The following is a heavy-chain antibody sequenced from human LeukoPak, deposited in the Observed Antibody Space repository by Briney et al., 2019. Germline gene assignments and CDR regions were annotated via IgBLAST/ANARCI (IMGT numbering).Heavy chain of an antibody. CDR3: ARGGDSYYYDSSGYYEIDY. Sequence: GGSLRLSCAASGFTFSSYAMSWVRQAPGKGLEWVSDISGSGGSTYYADSVKGRFTISRANSKNTLYLQMNSLRAEDTAVYYCARGGDSYYYDSSGYYEIDYWGQGTLVTVSS. CDR2: ISGSGGST. V-gene: IGHV3-23*01. J-gene: IGHJ4*02. CDR1: GFTFSSYA. D-gene: IGHD3-22*01.